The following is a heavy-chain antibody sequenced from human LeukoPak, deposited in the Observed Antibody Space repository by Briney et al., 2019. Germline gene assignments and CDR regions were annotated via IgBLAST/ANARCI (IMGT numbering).Heavy chain of an antibody. V-gene: IGHV4-34*01. Sequence: SETLSLTYAVYGGSFSGYYWSWIRQPPGKGLEWIGEINHSGSTNYNPSLKSRVTISVDTSKNQFSLKLSSVTAADTAVYYCARGRLVVPAAMSEVYYYYYGMDVWGKGTTVTVSS. J-gene: IGHJ6*04. CDR1: GGSFSGYY. CDR2: INHSGST. D-gene: IGHD2-2*01. CDR3: ARGRLVVPAAMSEVYYYYYGMDV.